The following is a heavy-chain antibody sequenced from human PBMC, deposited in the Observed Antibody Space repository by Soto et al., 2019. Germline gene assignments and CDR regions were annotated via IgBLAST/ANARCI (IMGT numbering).Heavy chain of an antibody. CDR2: IYSGGST. D-gene: IGHD3-10*01. Sequence: EVQVAESGGGLVQPGGSLRLSCAASGFTVCSNYMSWVRQAPGKGLEWVSIIYSGGSTYYADSVKGRFTISRDKSKNTLYLQMNSLRAEDTAVYYCARDRFPYGMDVWGQGTTVTVSS. J-gene: IGHJ6*02. CDR1: GFTVCSNY. V-gene: IGHV3-66*01. CDR3: ARDRFPYGMDV.